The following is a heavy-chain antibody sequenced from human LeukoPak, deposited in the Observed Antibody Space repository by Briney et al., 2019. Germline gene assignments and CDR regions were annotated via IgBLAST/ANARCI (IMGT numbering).Heavy chain of an antibody. V-gene: IGHV4-38-2*02. CDR2: IYHSGST. J-gene: IGHJ6*03. D-gene: IGHD3-9*01. Sequence: SETLSLTCTVSGYSISSDYFWGWIRQPPGKGLEWIGSIYHSGSTYYNPSFKSRITISVDTSKNQFSLKVISVTAADTAVYYCARFLAGTRHFHFYYYMDVWGKGTTVTISS. CDR1: GYSISSDYF. CDR3: ARFLAGTRHFHFYYYMDV.